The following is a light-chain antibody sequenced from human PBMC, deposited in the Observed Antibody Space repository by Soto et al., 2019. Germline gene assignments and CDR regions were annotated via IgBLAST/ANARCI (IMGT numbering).Light chain of an antibody. Sequence: ETVMTQSPVTLSVSPGERATLSCRASQSVAINLAWYQQRPGQAPRLLISGASNRATGTPDRFSGSGSGTDFTLTITSLEPEDFAVFYCHQYGISPPTFGQGTKVDIK. CDR1: QSVAIN. J-gene: IGKJ1*01. CDR3: HQYGISPPT. V-gene: IGKV3-20*01. CDR2: GAS.